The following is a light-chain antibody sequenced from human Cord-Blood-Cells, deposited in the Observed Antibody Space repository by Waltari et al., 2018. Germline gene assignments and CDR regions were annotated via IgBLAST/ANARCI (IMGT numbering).Light chain of an antibody. CDR1: QSVSSSY. Sequence: EIVLTQPPGTLSLSPGERVTLSCRASQSVSSSYLAWYQKKPGQAPRLLLYGASSRATGIPDRFSGSGSGTDFTLTISRLEPEDFAVYYRQQYGSSITFGQGTRLEIK. J-gene: IGKJ5*01. V-gene: IGKV3-20*01. CDR3: QQYGSSIT. CDR2: GAS.